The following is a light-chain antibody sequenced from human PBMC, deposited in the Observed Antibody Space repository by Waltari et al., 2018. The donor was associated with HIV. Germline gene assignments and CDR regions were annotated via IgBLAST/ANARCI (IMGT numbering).Light chain of an antibody. CDR1: SNNVGNQG. V-gene: IGLV10-54*04. CDR3: ATWDISRSAVV. CDR2: RDN. Sequence: QAGLTQPPSVSKGMRQTATLTCTGNSNNVGNQGAAWLQQHQGHPPKLLSYRDNNRPSGISERFSASKSGNTASLTITGVQPEDEADYFCATWDISRSAVVFGGGTTLTVL. J-gene: IGLJ2*01.